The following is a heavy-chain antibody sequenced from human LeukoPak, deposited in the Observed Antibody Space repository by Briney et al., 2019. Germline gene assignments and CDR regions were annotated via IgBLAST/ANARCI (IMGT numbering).Heavy chain of an antibody. CDR3: ARYIVSYPHDAFDI. Sequence: PSETLSLTCTVSGGSVSSYYWSWIRQPPGKGLEWIGYIYYSGSTSYNPSLKSRVTISVDTSKKQFSLKLSSVTAADTAFYYCARYIVSYPHDAFDIWGQGTMVTVSS. CDR1: GGSVSSYY. CDR2: IYYSGST. J-gene: IGHJ3*02. V-gene: IGHV4-59*02. D-gene: IGHD1-26*01.